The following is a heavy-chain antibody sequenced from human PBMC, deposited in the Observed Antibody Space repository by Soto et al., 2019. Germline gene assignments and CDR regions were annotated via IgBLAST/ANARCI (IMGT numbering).Heavy chain of an antibody. J-gene: IGHJ6*02. CDR1: GYTFTGYY. Sequence: GASVKVSCKASGYTFTGYYMHWVRQAPGQGLEWMGWINPNSGGTNYAQKLQGWVTMTRDTSISTAYMELSRLRSDDTAVYYCARDGSGSYYNVPYYGMDVWGQGTTVTVSS. V-gene: IGHV1-2*04. CDR2: INPNSGGT. D-gene: IGHD3-10*01. CDR3: ARDGSGSYYNVPYYGMDV.